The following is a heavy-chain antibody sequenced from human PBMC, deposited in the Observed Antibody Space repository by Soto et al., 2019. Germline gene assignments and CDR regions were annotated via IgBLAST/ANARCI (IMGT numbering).Heavy chain of an antibody. J-gene: IGHJ4*02. Sequence: GGSLRLSCAASGFTFSSYAMSWVRQAPGKGLEWVSAISGSGGSTYYADSVKGRFTISRDNSKNTLYLQMNSLRAEDTAVYYCAKDRVYGDCWECFDYWGQGTLVTVSS. CDR3: AKDRVYGDCWECFDY. D-gene: IGHD4-17*01. CDR2: ISGSGGST. V-gene: IGHV3-23*01. CDR1: GFTFSSYA.